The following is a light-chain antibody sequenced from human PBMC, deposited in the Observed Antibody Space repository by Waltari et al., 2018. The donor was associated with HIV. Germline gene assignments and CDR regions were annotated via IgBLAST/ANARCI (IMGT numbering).Light chain of an antibody. CDR1: SSDVGGYNY. Sequence: QSALTQPASVSGSPGQSITISCTGTSSDVGGYNYVSWYQQHPGKAPKLNIYEVSNRPSGVSNRFSGSKSGNTASLTISGLQAEDEADYYCSSYTSSSTLVFGGGTELTVL. V-gene: IGLV2-14*01. CDR3: SSYTSSSTLV. J-gene: IGLJ2*01. CDR2: EVS.